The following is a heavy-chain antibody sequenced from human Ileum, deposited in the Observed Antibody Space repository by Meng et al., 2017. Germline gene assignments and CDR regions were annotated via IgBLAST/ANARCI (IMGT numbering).Heavy chain of an antibody. Sequence: QVQLVESGGGVVQPGGSLRLSCAASGFTFSSYGMHWVRQAPGKGLEWVALMSFDGSKIFYGDSVKGRFTISRDNSKNTLYLQMNSLKTEDTAVYYCITDDSATGGGEFDYWGQGTLVTVSS. CDR2: MSFDGSKI. V-gene: IGHV3-30*03. CDR3: ITDDSATGGGEFDY. J-gene: IGHJ4*02. CDR1: GFTFSSYG. D-gene: IGHD3-10*01.